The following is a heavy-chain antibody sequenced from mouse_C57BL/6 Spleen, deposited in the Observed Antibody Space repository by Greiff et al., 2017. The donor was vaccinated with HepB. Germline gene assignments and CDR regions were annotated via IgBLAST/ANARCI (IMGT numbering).Heavy chain of an antibody. V-gene: IGHV1-26*01. CDR1: GYTFTDYY. CDR3: ARYWDGYFDY. D-gene: IGHD4-1*01. CDR2: INPNNGGT. Sequence: VQLQQSGPELVKPGASVKISCKASGYTFTDYYMNWVKQSHGKSLEWIGEINPNNGGTSYNQKFKGKATLTVDKSSSTAYMELRSLTSEDSAVYYCARYWDGYFDYWGQGTTLTVSS. J-gene: IGHJ2*01.